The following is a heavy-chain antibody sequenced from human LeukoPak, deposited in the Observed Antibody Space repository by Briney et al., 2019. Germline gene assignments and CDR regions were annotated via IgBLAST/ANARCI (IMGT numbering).Heavy chain of an antibody. CDR2: IYYSGST. Sequence: PSETLSLTCTVSGGSISSYYWNWIRQPPGKGLEWIGYIYYSGSTNYNPSLKGRVTISVDTSKNQFSLKLSSVTAADTAVYYCAREGVAARLGGGFDYWGQGTLVTVSS. CDR3: AREGVAARLGGGFDY. J-gene: IGHJ4*02. D-gene: IGHD6-6*01. V-gene: IGHV4-59*01. CDR1: GGSISSYY.